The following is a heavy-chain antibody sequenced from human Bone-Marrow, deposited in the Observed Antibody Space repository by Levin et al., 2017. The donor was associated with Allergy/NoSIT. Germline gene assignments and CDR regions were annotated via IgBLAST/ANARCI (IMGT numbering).Heavy chain of an antibody. CDR1: GGSISSSSYY. V-gene: IGHV4-39*07. J-gene: IGHJ6*02. Sequence: TSETLSLTCTVSGGSISSSSYYWGWIRQPPGKGLEWIGTIYYSGSTYYNPSLKSRVTISIDMSKNQFSLKLSSVTSADTAVYYCAREVAYDGPSDYSGMDVWGQGTTVTVSS. D-gene: IGHD5-12*01. CDR2: IYYSGST. CDR3: AREVAYDGPSDYSGMDV.